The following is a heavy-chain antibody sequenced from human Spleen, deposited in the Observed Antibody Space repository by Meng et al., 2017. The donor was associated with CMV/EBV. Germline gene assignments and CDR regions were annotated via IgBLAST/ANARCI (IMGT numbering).Heavy chain of an antibody. Sequence: SLCTSGVGVGWIRQPPGKALEWLALIYWDDDKRYSPSLKSRLTITKDTSKNQVVLTMTNMDPVDTATYHCAHSHCAGDCFSSWFDPWGQGTLVTVSS. J-gene: IGHJ5*02. CDR2: IYWDDDK. CDR3: AHSHCAGDCFSSWFDP. D-gene: IGHD2-21*02. V-gene: IGHV2-5*02. CDR1: SLCTSGVG.